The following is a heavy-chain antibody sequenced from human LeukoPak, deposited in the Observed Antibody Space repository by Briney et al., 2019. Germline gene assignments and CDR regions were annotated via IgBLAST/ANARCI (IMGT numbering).Heavy chain of an antibody. J-gene: IGHJ4*02. CDR2: IYMGDNT. Sequence: GGSLRPSCAASGFSVSGNNIHWVRQAPGKGLEWVSVIYMGDNTYYAASVKGRFTVYRANSKNKMFLQMNRLRAEDTAVYYCARGGARQQLVENYFDHWGRGTLVTVSS. D-gene: IGHD6-13*01. V-gene: IGHV3-53*01. CDR3: ARGGARQQLVENYFDH. CDR1: GFSVSGNN.